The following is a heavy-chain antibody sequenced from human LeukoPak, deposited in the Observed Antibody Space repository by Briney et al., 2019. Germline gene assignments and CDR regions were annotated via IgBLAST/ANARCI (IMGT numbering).Heavy chain of an antibody. CDR1: GGSISGYY. V-gene: IGHV4-4*07. D-gene: IGHD3-22*01. CDR2: IYTSEST. CDR3: ARDLDYYDSSGDAFDI. Sequence: SETLSLTCTVSGGSISGYYRSCIRQPAGKGLEWIGRIYTSESTNYNPSLKSRVTMSVDTSKNQFSLKLSYVTAADTAVYYCARDLDYYDSSGDAFDIWGQGTMVTVSS. J-gene: IGHJ3*02.